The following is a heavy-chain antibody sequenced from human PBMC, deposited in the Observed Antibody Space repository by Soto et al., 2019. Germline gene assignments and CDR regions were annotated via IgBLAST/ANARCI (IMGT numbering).Heavy chain of an antibody. CDR3: ARDLALAGNY. V-gene: IGHV3-21*01. J-gene: IGHJ4*02. CDR1: GFTFSSGA. CDR2: SSSTSSYT. D-gene: IGHD6-19*01. Sequence: GGSLRLSCAASGFTFSSGAMNWVRQTQEKGLEWVSSSSSTSSYTHYSDSVKGRFTISRDNANTSLFPQTNSLRAEDTSTYSCARDLALAGNYWGQGVLVTVSS.